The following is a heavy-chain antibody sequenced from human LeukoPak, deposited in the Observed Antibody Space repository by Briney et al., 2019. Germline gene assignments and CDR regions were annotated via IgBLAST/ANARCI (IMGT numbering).Heavy chain of an antibody. V-gene: IGHV3-30*02. CDR1: GFSFSSHW. CDR3: AKGRGVQLWLFDY. CDR2: IRYDGSNK. J-gene: IGHJ4*02. D-gene: IGHD5-18*01. Sequence: GGSLRLSCEASGFSFSSHWMTWVRQAPGKGLEWVAFIRYDGSNKYYADSVKGRFTISRDNSNNTLYLQMNSLRAEDTAVYYCAKGRGVQLWLFDYWGQGTLVTVPS.